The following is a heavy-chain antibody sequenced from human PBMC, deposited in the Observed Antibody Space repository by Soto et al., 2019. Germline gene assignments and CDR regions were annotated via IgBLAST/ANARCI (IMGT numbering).Heavy chain of an antibody. D-gene: IGHD3-10*01. CDR2: IIPILDVA. Sequence: QLVQSGAEVKRPGSSVKVSCKASGGDFLSYTISWVRQVPGQGPEWMGTIIPILDVAKNAQKFQGRVAFTADNATGTVDLEWRCPRSDATAGNYGAKTWVGDLWDGMDGWGQGTTITVSS. CDR1: GGDFLSYT. J-gene: IGHJ6*02. V-gene: IGHV1-69*02. CDR3: AKTWVGDLWDGMDG.